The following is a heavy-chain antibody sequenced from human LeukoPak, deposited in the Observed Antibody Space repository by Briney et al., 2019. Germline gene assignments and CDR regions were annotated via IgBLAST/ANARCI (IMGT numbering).Heavy chain of an antibody. CDR1: GFTFDDYA. Sequence: GGSLRLSCAASGFTFDDYAMHWVRQAPGKGLEWVSGISWNSGSIGYADSVKGRFTISRDNAENSLYLQMNSLRAEDMALYYCARGSRFLERLFEYWAEGTVVTVSS. D-gene: IGHD3-3*01. V-gene: IGHV3-9*03. J-gene: IGHJ4*02. CDR3: ARGSRFLERLFEY. CDR2: ISWNSGSI.